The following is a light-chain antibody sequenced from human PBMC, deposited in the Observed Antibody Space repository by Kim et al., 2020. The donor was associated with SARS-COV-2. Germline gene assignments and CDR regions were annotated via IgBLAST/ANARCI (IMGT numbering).Light chain of an antibody. J-gene: IGLJ2*01. CDR2: QDN. V-gene: IGLV3-1*01. CDR1: KLGDKY. Sequence: SVSPGQTASITCSGEKLGDKYACWYQQKPGQSPVLVIYQDNQRPSGLPERFSGSNSGNTATLTISGTQAMDEADYYCQAWDSSTVVFGGGTQLTVL. CDR3: QAWDSSTVV.